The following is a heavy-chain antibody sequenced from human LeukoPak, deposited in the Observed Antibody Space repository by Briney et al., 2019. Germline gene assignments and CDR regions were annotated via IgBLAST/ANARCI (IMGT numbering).Heavy chain of an antibody. CDR3: ARTARGLVGATQGWFDP. J-gene: IGHJ5*02. Sequence: SETLSLTCTVSGGSISSSSYYWGWIRQPPGKGLEWIGSIYYSGSTYYNPSLKSRVTISVDTSKNQFSLKLSSVTAADTAVYYWARTARGLVGATQGWFDPWGQGTLVTVSS. V-gene: IGHV4-39*01. CDR1: GGSISSSSYY. CDR2: IYYSGST. D-gene: IGHD1-26*01.